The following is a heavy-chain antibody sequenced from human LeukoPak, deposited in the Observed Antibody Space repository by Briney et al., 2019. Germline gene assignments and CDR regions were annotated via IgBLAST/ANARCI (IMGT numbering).Heavy chain of an antibody. Sequence: SQTLSLTCTVSGGSISSGDYYWSWIRPPPGKGLEWIGYIYYSGSTYYNPSLKSRVTISVDTTKNQFSLKLSSVTAADTAVYYCANGIVGAPDYYMDVWGKGTTVTVSS. D-gene: IGHD1-26*01. J-gene: IGHJ6*03. V-gene: IGHV4-30-4*08. CDR2: IYYSGST. CDR3: ANGIVGAPDYYMDV. CDR1: GGSISSGDYY.